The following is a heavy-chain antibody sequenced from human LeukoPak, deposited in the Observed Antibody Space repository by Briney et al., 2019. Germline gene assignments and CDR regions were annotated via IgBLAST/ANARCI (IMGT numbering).Heavy chain of an antibody. CDR3: ARENGDGYYYYYYYMDV. Sequence: SETLSLTCTVSGGSISSYYWSWIRQPAGKGLEWIGRIYTSGSTNYNPSLKSRVTISVDTSKNQFSLKLSSVTAADTAVYYCARENGDGYYYYYYYMDVWGKGTTVTISS. V-gene: IGHV4-4*07. CDR2: IYTSGST. CDR1: GGSISSYY. J-gene: IGHJ6*03. D-gene: IGHD4-17*01.